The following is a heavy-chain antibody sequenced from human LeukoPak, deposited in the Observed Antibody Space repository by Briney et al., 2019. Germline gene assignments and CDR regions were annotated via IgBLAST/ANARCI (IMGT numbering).Heavy chain of an antibody. Sequence: SETLSLTCTVSGGSIISDTYYWSWIRQPPGKGLEWIGYIYYSGSTNYNPSLKSRVAISVDTSKNQFSLRLSSMTAADTAFYYCARSGSSTFDYWGQGTLVTVSS. CDR1: GGSIISDTYY. V-gene: IGHV4-61*01. D-gene: IGHD2-2*01. CDR3: ARSGSSTFDY. CDR2: IYYSGST. J-gene: IGHJ4*02.